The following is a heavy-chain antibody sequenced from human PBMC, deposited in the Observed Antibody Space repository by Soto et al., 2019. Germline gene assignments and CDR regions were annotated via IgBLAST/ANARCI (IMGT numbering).Heavy chain of an antibody. CDR3: ARQAAAPGIDLWFDP. CDR2: IFYAGNT. CDR1: GGSISSSRSY. D-gene: IGHD6-13*01. J-gene: IGHJ5*02. V-gene: IGHV4-39*01. Sequence: SETLSLTCNVSGGSISSSRSYWAWFRQPPGKELEWIANIFYAGNTYYNPSLKSRVTVSVGTPKNQFSLKLDSVTAADTAVYYCARQAAAPGIDLWFDPWGQGTLVTVSS.